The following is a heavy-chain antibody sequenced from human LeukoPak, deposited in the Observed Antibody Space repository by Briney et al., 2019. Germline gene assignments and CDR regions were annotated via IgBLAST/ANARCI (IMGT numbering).Heavy chain of an antibody. CDR2: ISAYNGNT. V-gene: IGHV1-18*01. CDR1: GYTFTSYG. D-gene: IGHD3-10*01. CDR3: ARGAYYYGSGSSPFDY. J-gene: IGHJ4*02. Sequence: EASVKVSCKACGYTFTSYGISWVRQAPGQGLEWMGWISAYNGNTNYAQKLQGRVTMTTDTSTSTAYMELRSLRSDDTAVYYCARGAYYYGSGSSPFDYWGQGTLVTVSS.